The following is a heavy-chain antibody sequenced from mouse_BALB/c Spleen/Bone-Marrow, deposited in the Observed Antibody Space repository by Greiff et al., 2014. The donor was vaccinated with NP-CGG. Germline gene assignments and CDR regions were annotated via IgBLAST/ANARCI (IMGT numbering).Heavy chain of an antibody. V-gene: IGHV1S126*01. Sequence: VQRVESGPQLVRPGASVKISCKASGYSFTSYWMHWVKQRPGQGLEWIGMIDPSDSETRLNQKFKDKATLTVDKSSSTAYMQLSSPTSEDSAVYYCAREGDYYGSSAYWGQGTLVTVSA. D-gene: IGHD1-1*01. J-gene: IGHJ3*01. CDR2: IDPSDSET. CDR1: GYSFTSYW. CDR3: AREGDYYGSSAY.